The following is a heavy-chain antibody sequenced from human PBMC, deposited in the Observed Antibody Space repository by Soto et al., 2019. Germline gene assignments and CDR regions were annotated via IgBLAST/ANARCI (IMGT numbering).Heavy chain of an antibody. V-gene: IGHV3-21*01. Sequence: GGSLRLSCAASGFTFSSYSMNWVRQAPGKGLEWVSSISSSSSYIYYADSVKGRFTISRDNAKNSLYLQMNSLRAEDTAVYYCARGLDTTDSYYYGMDGCGQGTTVTVSS. CDR3: ARGLDTTDSYYYGMDG. J-gene: IGHJ6*02. D-gene: IGHD5-18*01. CDR1: GFTFSSYS. CDR2: ISSSSSYI.